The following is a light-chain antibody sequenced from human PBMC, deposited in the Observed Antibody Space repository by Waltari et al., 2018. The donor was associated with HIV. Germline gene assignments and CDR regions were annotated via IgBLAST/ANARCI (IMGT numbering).Light chain of an antibody. CDR3: QQYGDSPA. V-gene: IGKV3-20*01. CDR1: QNVYANY. Sequence: DTVLTQSPGTLSLSPGERATIYCRASQNVYANYLAWYQQKPGQAPRLLISGASDRAAGIPERFSGSGSGTDFALTISKLEPEDFSVYYCQQYGDSPAFGQGTKVEIK. CDR2: GAS. J-gene: IGKJ1*01.